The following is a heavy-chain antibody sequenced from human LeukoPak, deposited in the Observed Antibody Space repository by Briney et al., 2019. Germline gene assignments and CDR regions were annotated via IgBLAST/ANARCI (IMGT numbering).Heavy chain of an antibody. J-gene: IGHJ4*02. D-gene: IGHD2-15*01. Sequence: SETLSLTCTVSGGSISSYYWSWIRQPPGKGLEWIGYIYYSGSTNYNPSLKSRVTISVDTSKNQFSLKLSSVTAADTAVYYCARHRGLTRVVAATPGGSYFDYWGQGTLVTVSS. V-gene: IGHV4-59*08. CDR2: IYYSGST. CDR3: ARHRGLTRVVAATPGGSYFDY. CDR1: GGSISSYY.